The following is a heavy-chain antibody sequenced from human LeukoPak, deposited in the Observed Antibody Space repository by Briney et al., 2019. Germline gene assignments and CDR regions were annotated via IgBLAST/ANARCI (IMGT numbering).Heavy chain of an antibody. CDR2: ISGGGGST. D-gene: IGHD1-26*01. CDR1: GFTFSSYA. J-gene: IGHJ4*02. CDR3: AKGGKWDVTPFDY. Sequence: GGSLRLSCAASGFTFSSYAMNWVRQAPGQGLELVSTISGGGGSTYYADSVKGRFTISRDNSKNTLYLQVNSLRAEDTAVYYCAKGGKWDVTPFDYWGQGTLVTVSS. V-gene: IGHV3-23*01.